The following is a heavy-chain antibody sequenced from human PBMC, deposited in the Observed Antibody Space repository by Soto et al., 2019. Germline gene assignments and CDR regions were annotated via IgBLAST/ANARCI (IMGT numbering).Heavy chain of an antibody. CDR2: ISRTGGAA. V-gene: IGHV3-23*01. D-gene: IGHD3-16*02. CDR1: GFTFSNFA. CDR3: AKAHDYIWGSYPRELDY. J-gene: IGHJ4*02. Sequence: EVQLLESGGGLVQPGGSLRLSCAASGFTFSNFAMFWVRQAPGKGLEWVSSISRTGGAAHYADSVNGRFTISRDNSKNTLFLQMDSLRAEDTAVYYCAKAHDYIWGSYPRELDYCGQGTLVTVSS.